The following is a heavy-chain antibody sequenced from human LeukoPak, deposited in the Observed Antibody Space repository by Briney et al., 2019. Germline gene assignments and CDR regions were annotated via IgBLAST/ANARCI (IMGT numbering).Heavy chain of an antibody. CDR2: ISYDGSNK. Sequence: PGRSLRLSCAASGFTFSSYAMHWVRQAPGKGLEWVAVISYDGSNKYYADSVKGRFTISRDNSKNTLYLQMNSLRAEDTAVYYCARGIRLEQQLVEYFQHWGQGTLVTVSS. J-gene: IGHJ1*01. D-gene: IGHD6-13*01. CDR1: GFTFSSYA. V-gene: IGHV3-30-3*01. CDR3: ARGIRLEQQLVEYFQH.